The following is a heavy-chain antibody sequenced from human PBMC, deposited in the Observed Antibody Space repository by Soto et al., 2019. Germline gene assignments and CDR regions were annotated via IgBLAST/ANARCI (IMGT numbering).Heavy chain of an antibody. CDR2: IYYSGNT. D-gene: IGHD6-13*01. CDR1: GGSISSYY. CDR3: ARVAAAAYWFDP. J-gene: IGHJ5*02. Sequence: SETLSLTCTVSGGSISSYYWSWIRQPPGKGLEWIGYIYYSGNTNYNPSLKSRVTISVDTSKNQFSLKLSSVTAADTAVYYCARVAAAAYWFDPWGQGTLVTVSS. V-gene: IGHV4-59*01.